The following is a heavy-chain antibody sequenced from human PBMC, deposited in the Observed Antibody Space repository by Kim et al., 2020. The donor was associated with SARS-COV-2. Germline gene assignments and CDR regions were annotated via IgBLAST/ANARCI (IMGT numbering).Heavy chain of an antibody. CDR3: AREYYDYVWGSYRGLAKGAFDI. J-gene: IGHJ3*02. CDR2: ISYDGSNK. V-gene: IGHV3-30*04. D-gene: IGHD3-16*02. Sequence: GGSLRLSCAASGFTFSSYAMHWVRQAPGKGLEWVAVISYDGSNKYYADSVKGRFTISRDNSKNTLYLQMNSLRAEDTAVYYCAREYYDYVWGSYRGLAKGAFDIWGQGTMVTVSS. CDR1: GFTFSSYA.